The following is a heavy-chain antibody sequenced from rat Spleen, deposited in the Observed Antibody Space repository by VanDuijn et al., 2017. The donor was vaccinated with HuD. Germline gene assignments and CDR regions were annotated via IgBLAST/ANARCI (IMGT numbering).Heavy chain of an antibody. CDR3: ATPTPGIPFAY. V-gene: IGHV5S10*01. CDR2: IIYDGSGT. CDR1: GFTFSDHA. J-gene: IGHJ3*01. D-gene: IGHD1-4*01. Sequence: EVQLVESSGRLVQPGNSLKLSCAASGFTFSDHAMAWVRQFPKKGLEWVAIIIYDGSGTFYRDSVKGRFTISRDNAKNTLSLQMDSLRTEDTATYYCATPTPGIPFAYWGQGTLVTVSS.